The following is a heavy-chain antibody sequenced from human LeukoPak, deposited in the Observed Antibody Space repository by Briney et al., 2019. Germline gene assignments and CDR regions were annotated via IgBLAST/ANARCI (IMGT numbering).Heavy chain of an antibody. CDR2: INGSGGST. J-gene: IGHJ4*02. D-gene: IGHD3-9*01. CDR3: AKDGLDFDWFDY. Sequence: GGSLRLSCAASGFTFSSYAMSWVRQAPGKGLEWVSAINGSGGSTYYADSVKGRFTISRYNSKNTLYLQMNSLRAEDTAVYYCAKDGLDFDWFDYWGQGTLVTVSS. CDR1: GFTFSSYA. V-gene: IGHV3-23*01.